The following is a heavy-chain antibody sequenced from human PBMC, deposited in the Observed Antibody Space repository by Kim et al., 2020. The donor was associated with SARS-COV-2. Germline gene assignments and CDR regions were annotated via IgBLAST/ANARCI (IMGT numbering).Heavy chain of an antibody. J-gene: IGHJ4*02. CDR2: IYYSGST. CDR1: GGSISSYY. CDR3: AREVAESEAFDY. Sequence: SETLSLTCTVSGGSISSYYWSWIRQPPGKGLEWIGYIYYSGSTNYNPSLKSRVTISVDTSKNQFSLKLSSVTAADTAVYYCAREVAESEAFDYCGQGTLVTVSS. V-gene: IGHV4-59*01. D-gene: IGHD6-19*01.